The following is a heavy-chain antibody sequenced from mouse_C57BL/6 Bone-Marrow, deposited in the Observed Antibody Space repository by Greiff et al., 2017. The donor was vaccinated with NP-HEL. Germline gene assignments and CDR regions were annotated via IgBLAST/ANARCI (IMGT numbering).Heavy chain of an antibody. Sequence: EVQLQQSGGDLVKPGGFLKLSFAASGFTFSSYGMSWVRQIPDKRLEWVATICSGGSYTYYPVSVKGRFTISRDNAKNNLYLQMSSLKSEDTAMCDCARLDDSYYPFFDYWGQGTTLTVSS. D-gene: IGHD2-12*01. CDR3: ARLDDSYYPFFDY. CDR2: ICSGGSYT. J-gene: IGHJ2*01. CDR1: GFTFSSYG. V-gene: IGHV5-6*01.